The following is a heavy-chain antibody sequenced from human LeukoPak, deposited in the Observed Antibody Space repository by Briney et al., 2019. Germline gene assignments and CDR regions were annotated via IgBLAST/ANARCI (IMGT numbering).Heavy chain of an antibody. V-gene: IGHV4-59*01. Sequence: PSETLSLTCTVSGGSINSYYWSWIRQPPGKGLEWIGYIYYSGSTNYNPSLKSRVTISLDTSKNQFSLKLSSVTAADTAVYYCXXTXCSGGSCYPYYWGQGTLVTVSS. D-gene: IGHD2-15*01. CDR1: GGSINSYY. CDR2: IYYSGST. J-gene: IGHJ4*02. CDR3: XXTXCSGGSCYPYY.